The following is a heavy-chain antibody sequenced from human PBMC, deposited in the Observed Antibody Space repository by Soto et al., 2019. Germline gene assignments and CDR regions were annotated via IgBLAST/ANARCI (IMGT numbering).Heavy chain of an antibody. CDR3: AKDSLVGATPKAHYYYGMDV. Sequence: GGSLRLSCAASGFTFSSYGMHWVRQAPGKGLEWVAVTSNDGSDKYYADSVKGRFTISRDNSKNTLYLQMNSLRAEDTAEYFCAKDSLVGATPKAHYYYGMDVWGQGTTVTVSS. CDR1: GFTFSSYG. V-gene: IGHV3-30*18. CDR2: TSNDGSDK. D-gene: IGHD1-26*01. J-gene: IGHJ6*02.